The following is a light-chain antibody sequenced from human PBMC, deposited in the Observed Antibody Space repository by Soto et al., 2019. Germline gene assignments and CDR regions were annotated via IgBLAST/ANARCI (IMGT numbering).Light chain of an antibody. CDR1: SSDVGRYNY. CDR3: NSYTSGSSWV. V-gene: IGLV2-14*03. Sequence: HSALTQPASVSGSPGQSITISCTGTSSDVGRYNYVSWYQQHSGKAPKLMIYDVRNRPSGVSNRFSGSKSGNTASLTISGLQAEDEADYYCNSYTSGSSWVFGGGTKLTVL. J-gene: IGLJ3*02. CDR2: DVR.